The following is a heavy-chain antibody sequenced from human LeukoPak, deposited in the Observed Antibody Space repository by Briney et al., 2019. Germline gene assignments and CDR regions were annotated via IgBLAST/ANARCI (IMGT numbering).Heavy chain of an antibody. J-gene: IGHJ6*02. Sequence: GGSLRLSCAASGFTFSSYDMHWVRQATGKGLEWVSAIGTAGDTYYPGSVKGRFTISRENAKNSLYLQMNSLRARDTAVYYCARGPPEMATIPMDYYYGMDVWGQGTTVTVSS. CDR1: GFTFSSYD. D-gene: IGHD5-24*01. V-gene: IGHV3-13*01. CDR3: ARGPPEMATIPMDYYYGMDV. CDR2: IGTAGDT.